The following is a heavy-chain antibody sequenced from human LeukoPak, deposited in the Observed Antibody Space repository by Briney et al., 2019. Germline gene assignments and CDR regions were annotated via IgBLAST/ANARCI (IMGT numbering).Heavy chain of an antibody. CDR1: GFTFSSYA. D-gene: IGHD3-10*01. CDR2: ISGSGGST. CDR3: AKVALNYYGSGSYYGMDV. Sequence: PGGSLRLSCAASGFTFSSYAMSWARQAPGKGLEWVSAISGSGGSTYYADSVKGRFTISGDNSKNTLYLQMSSLRAEDTAVYYCAKVALNYYGSGSYYGMDVWGQGTTVTVSS. V-gene: IGHV3-23*01. J-gene: IGHJ6*02.